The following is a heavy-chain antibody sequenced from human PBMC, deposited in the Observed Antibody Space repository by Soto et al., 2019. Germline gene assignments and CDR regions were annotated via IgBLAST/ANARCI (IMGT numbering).Heavy chain of an antibody. CDR1: GGSVTSAEDY. CDR2: ISNSGST. Sequence: SETLSLTCTACGGSVTSAEDYGTCMSRSAGKGLEWIGYISNSGSTGYNPSLKTRLSMSVDRSKNQFTLRLTSVTAADTAVYFCATESGSTYGYFDHWGQGTQVTVS. CDR3: ATESGSTYGYFDH. V-gene: IGHV4-30-4*01. J-gene: IGHJ4*02. D-gene: IGHD5-18*01.